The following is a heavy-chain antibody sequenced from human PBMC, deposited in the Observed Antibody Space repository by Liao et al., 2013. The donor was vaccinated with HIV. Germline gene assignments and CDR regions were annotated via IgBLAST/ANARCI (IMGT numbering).Heavy chain of an antibody. CDR2: LVSTDNG. D-gene: IGHD2-8*01. CDR1: GASNRNFY. Sequence: QVQLQESGPRLVKPSETLSLSCAVSGASNRNFYWTWIRQTPGKALEWVGRLVSTDNGNYNPSLDSRVSMSLDTSKNQFSLLLKSVTAADTAIYYCATESRNGRPIDSWGQGIPVTVSS. J-gene: IGHJ4*02. V-gene: IGHV4-4*07. CDR3: ATESRNGRPIDS.